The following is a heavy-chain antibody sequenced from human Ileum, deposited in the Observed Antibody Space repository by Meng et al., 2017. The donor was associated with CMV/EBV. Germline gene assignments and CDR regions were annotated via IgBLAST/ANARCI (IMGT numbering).Heavy chain of an antibody. CDR2: ITGRGGGDGST. D-gene: IGHD6-19*01. J-gene: IGHJ4*02. CDR3: TSRKNPWLGAIDN. V-gene: IGHV3-23*01. CDR1: GFTFSSSA. Sequence: EVQLLESGXGLVQSGGSLRVNCVASGFTFSSSALNWVRQAPGKGLEWVSGITGRGGGDGSTSYADSVKGRFTISRDNSKNTLYLQMNSLTAADTAIYYCTSRKNPWLGAIDNWGQGTLVTVSS.